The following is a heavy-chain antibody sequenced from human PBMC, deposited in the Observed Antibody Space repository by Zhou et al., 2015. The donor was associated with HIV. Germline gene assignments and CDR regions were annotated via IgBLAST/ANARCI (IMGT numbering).Heavy chain of an antibody. CDR3: ARDAVGPAQHNFDV. CDR2: IIPIFSTP. Sequence: QVQLVQSGTEVKKPGSSVKVSCKVSGDTFSSYAISWVRQAPGQGLEWMGGIIPIFSTPNYAQKFQGRVTMTMDKSIATVFLEVSSLRSDDTAVYFCARDAVGPAQHNFDVWGQGTLVAVSS. D-gene: IGHD2-15*01. CDR1: GDTFSSYA. V-gene: IGHV1-69*06. J-gene: IGHJ4*02.